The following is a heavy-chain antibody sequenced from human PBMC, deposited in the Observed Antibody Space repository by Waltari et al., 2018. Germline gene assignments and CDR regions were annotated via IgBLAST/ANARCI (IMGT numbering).Heavy chain of an antibody. V-gene: IGHV4-39*07. CDR1: GGSISSSSHY. CDR2: IYYPGST. CDR3: ARGPSGDYYFDY. Sequence: QLQLQESGPGLVKPSETLSLTCTVSGGSISSSSHYWGWIRQPPGKGLEWIGTIYYPGSTCYNPSLKSRGTFSVDTSKTQYSLKLRAVTAADTAVYYCARGPSGDYYFDYWGQGTLVTVSS. J-gene: IGHJ4*02.